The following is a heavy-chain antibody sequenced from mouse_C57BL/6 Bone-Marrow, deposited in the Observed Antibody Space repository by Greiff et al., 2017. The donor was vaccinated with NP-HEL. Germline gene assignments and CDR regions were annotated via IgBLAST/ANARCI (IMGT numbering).Heavy chain of an antibody. J-gene: IGHJ2*01. Sequence: QVQLQQPGAELVKPGASVKLSCKASGYTFTSYWMHWVKQRPGQGLEWIGMIHPNSGSTNYNEKFKSKATLTVDKSSSTAYMQLSSLTSEDSAVYYCARQGYGSRPVDYWGQGTTLTVSS. CDR1: GYTFTSYW. V-gene: IGHV1-64*01. D-gene: IGHD1-1*01. CDR3: ARQGYGSRPVDY. CDR2: IHPNSGST.